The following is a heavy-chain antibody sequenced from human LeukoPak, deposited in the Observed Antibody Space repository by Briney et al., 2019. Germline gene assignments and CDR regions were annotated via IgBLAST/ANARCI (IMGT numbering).Heavy chain of an antibody. V-gene: IGHV3-48*01. CDR1: GFTFSSYA. CDR2: ISSSSSTI. CDR3: ATLNTAMVTYYGMDV. J-gene: IGHJ6*02. Sequence: PGGSLRLSCAASGFTFSSYAMSWVRQAPGKGLEWVSYISSSSSTIYYADSVKGRFTISRDNAKNSLYLQMNSLRAEDTAVYYCATLNTAMVTYYGMDVWGQGTTVTVSS. D-gene: IGHD5-18*01.